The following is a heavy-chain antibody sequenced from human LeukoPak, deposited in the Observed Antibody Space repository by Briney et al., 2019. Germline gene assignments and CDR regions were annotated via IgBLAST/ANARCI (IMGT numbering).Heavy chain of an antibody. V-gene: IGHV1-2*02. Sequence: GASVTVSCKASGYTFTGYYMHWVRQAPGQGLEWMGWINPNSGGTNYAQKFQGRVTMTRDMSISTAYMELSRLRSDDTAVYYCANSIAAPGGWFDPWGQGTLVTVSS. CDR1: GYTFTGYY. CDR3: ANSIAAPGGWFDP. CDR2: INPNSGGT. J-gene: IGHJ5*02. D-gene: IGHD6-6*01.